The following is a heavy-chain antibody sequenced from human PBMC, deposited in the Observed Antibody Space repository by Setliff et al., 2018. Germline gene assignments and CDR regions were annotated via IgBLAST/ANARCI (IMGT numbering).Heavy chain of an antibody. J-gene: IGHJ4*02. Sequence: GASVKVSCKASGYTFTSYDINWVRQATGQGLEWMGWMNPNSGNTGYAQKFQGRVTITADKSTSTAYMELSSLRSEDTAVYYCARETPIHMSGYYYVKIDYWGQGTLVTVSS. CDR1: GYTFTSYD. CDR2: MNPNSGNT. V-gene: IGHV1-8*01. D-gene: IGHD3-22*01. CDR3: ARETPIHMSGYYYVKIDY.